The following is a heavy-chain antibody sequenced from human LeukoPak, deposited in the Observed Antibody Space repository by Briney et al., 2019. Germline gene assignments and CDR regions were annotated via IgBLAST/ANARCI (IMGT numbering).Heavy chain of an antibody. CDR1: GVSISSGGYY. CDR2: IYYSGST. D-gene: IGHD4-11*01. J-gene: IGHJ4*02. Sequence: PSEILSLTCTVSGVSISSGGYYWSWIRQHPGKGLEWIGYIYYSGSTYYNPSLKSRLTISLDTSNNQFSLKLSSVTAADTALYYCARGPVRDYSNYWGQGTLVTVSS. V-gene: IGHV4-31*03. CDR3: ARGPVRDYSNY.